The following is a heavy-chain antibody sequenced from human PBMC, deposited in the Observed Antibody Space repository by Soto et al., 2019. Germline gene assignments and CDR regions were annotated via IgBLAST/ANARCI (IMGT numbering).Heavy chain of an antibody. CDR2: IRSKANSYAT. CDR1: GFTFSGSA. Sequence: EVQLVESGGGLVQPGGSLKLSCAASGFTFSGSAMHWVRQASGKGLEWVGRIRSKANSYATAYAASVKGRFTISRDDSKNTAYLQMNSLKPEDTAVYYCTSLLIAVAGTDFDYWGQGTLVSVSS. J-gene: IGHJ4*02. V-gene: IGHV3-73*02. CDR3: TSLLIAVAGTDFDY. D-gene: IGHD6-19*01.